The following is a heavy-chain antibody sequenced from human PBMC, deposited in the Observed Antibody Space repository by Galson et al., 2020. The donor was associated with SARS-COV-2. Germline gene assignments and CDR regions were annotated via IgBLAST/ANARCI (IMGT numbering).Heavy chain of an antibody. CDR2: ISYDGSNI. V-gene: IGHV3-30*18. CDR1: GFTLSRYG. J-gene: IGHJ4*01. CDR3: AKEVWSGYYSPFDY. D-gene: IGHD3-3*01. Sequence: GGSLRLSCAASGFTLSRYGMHWVRQAPGKGLEWVAGISYDGSNIYYADSVKGRFTISRDNSKNMLFLQMNSLRAEDTAVYYCAKEVWSGYYSPFDYWGHGTLVTVSS.